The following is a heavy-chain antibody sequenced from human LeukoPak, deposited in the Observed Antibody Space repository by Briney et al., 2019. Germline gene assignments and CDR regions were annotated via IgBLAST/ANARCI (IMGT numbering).Heavy chain of an antibody. J-gene: IGHJ4*02. CDR1: GYTFTGYY. CDR2: INPNSGGT. Sequence: ASVKVSCKASGYTFTGYYMHWVRQAPGQGLEWMGWINPNSGGTNYAQKFQGRVTMTRDTSISTAYMELSRLRSDDTAVYYCARGPLRFLEWLLYASDYWAREPWSPSPQ. D-gene: IGHD3-3*01. CDR3: ARGPLRFLEWLLYASDY. V-gene: IGHV1-2*02.